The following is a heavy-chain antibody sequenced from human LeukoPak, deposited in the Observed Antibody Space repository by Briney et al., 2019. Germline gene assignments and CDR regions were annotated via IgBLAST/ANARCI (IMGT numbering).Heavy chain of an antibody. CDR3: AKDRPPCSGNCNSYYYFDS. D-gene: IGHD2-21*01. J-gene: IGHJ4*02. CDR1: GFTFSSYA. Sequence: GGSLRLSCAASGFTFSSYAMSWVRQAPGKGLEWVSAISGSGVSTYYADSVEGRFTISRDTSKNTLYLQMISLKAEDTAIYYCAKDRPPCSGNCNSYYYFDSWGQGALVTVSS. V-gene: IGHV3-23*01. CDR2: ISGSGVST.